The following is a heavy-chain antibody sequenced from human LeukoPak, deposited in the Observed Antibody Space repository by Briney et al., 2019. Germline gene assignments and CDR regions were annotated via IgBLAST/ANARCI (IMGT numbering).Heavy chain of an antibody. CDR2: IYTSGST. D-gene: IGHD2-15*01. J-gene: IGHJ6*03. CDR1: GYSISSGYY. Sequence: SETLSLTCTVSGYSISSGYYWGWIRQPAGKGLEWIGRIYTSGSTNYNPSLKSRVTISVDTSKNQFSLKLSSVTAADTAVYYCARGIVVVAQLGYYYYYMDVWGKGTTVTISS. CDR3: ARGIVVVAQLGYYYYYMDV. V-gene: IGHV4-61*02.